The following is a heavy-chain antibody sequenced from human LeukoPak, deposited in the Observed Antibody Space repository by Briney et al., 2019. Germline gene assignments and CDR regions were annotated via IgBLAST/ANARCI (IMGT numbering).Heavy chain of an antibody. CDR3: ARDRGPPADPFDY. D-gene: IGHD6-25*01. CDR1: GGPISNYY. Sequence: PSETLSLTCTVSGGPISNYYWSWIRQPPGKGLEWIGSIYYSGSTYYNPSLKSRVTISVDTSKNQFSLKLSSVTAADTAVYYCARDRGPPADPFDYWGQGTLVTVSS. V-gene: IGHV4-39*07. J-gene: IGHJ4*02. CDR2: IYYSGST.